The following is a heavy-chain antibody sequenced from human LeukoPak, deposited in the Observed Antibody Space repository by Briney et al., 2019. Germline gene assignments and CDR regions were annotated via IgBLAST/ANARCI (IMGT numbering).Heavy chain of an antibody. Sequence: GGSLRLSCAASGFTFRNNVMYWVRQAAGKGLEGVAVISNDGSNKHYAGSVKGRFTMSRDNSKKTVYLQMNSLRPEDTAVYYCARGEWEPGRGYFDYWGQGILVTVSP. V-gene: IGHV3-30*04. CDR2: ISNDGSNK. CDR3: ARGEWEPGRGYFDY. CDR1: GFTFRNNV. J-gene: IGHJ4*02. D-gene: IGHD1-26*01.